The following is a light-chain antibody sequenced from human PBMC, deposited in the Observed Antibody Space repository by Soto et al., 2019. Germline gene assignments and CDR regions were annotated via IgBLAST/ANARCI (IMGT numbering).Light chain of an antibody. CDR1: TSDFGGYNS. Sequence: QSALTQPASVSGSPGQSITISCTGTTSDFGGYNSVSWYQHHPGKAPKLMIFDVSDRPSGVSSRFSGSKSGNTASLTISGLQAEDEADYYCSSYTTSSTPHYVFGPGTKVTVL. V-gene: IGLV2-14*03. CDR2: DVS. CDR3: SSYTTSSTPHYV. J-gene: IGLJ1*01.